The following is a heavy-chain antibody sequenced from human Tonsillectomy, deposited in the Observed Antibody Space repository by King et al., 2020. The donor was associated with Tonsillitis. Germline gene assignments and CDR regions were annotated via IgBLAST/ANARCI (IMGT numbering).Heavy chain of an antibody. CDR3: ARARSSWREYYYYFFYMDV. J-gene: IGHJ6*03. D-gene: IGHD2-2*01. Sequence: QVQLQESGPGLVKPSQTLSLTCTVSGASISSGGYYWSWIRQPAGKGLEWIGRIYASGSTYYNPSLQSRVAMSVDTSQNQFSLKVNSVTAADTAVYYCARARSSWREYYYYFFYMDVWGKGTTVTVSS. V-gene: IGHV4-61*02. CDR1: GASISSGGYY. CDR2: IYASGST.